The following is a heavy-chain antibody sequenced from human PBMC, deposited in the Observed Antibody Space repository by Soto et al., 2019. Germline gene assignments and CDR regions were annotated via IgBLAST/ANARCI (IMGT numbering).Heavy chain of an antibody. J-gene: IGHJ1*01. CDR2: ISSSSSYI. CDR1: GFTFSSYS. Sequence: LRLSCAASGFTFSSYSMNCVRQARGKGLEWVSSISSSSSYIYYADSVKGRFTISRDNAKNSMYLQMNSLRAEDTAVYYCARDPCGDYLRHFEHWGQGTLVTVSS. V-gene: IGHV3-21*01. D-gene: IGHD4-17*01. CDR3: ARDPCGDYLRHFEH.